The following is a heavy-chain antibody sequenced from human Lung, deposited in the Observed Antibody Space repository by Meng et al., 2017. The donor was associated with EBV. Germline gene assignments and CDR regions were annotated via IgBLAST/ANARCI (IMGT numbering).Heavy chain of an antibody. J-gene: IGHJ4*02. Sequence: QVQLVQSGSELKKPGASVKISCKASGYTFTTYPMHWVRQAPGQRPEWVGWINPGNGITKYSHKFQDRVTIIRDTSANTAYLELRSLRLEDTAVYYCARGIEVVGTGYFWGQGSLVTVSS. CDR3: ARGIEVVGTGYF. V-gene: IGHV1-3*01. D-gene: IGHD6-19*01. CDR2: INPGNGIT. CDR1: GYTFTTYP.